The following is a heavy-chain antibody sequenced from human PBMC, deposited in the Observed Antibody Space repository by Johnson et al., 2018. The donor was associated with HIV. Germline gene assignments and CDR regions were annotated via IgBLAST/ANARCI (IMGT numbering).Heavy chain of an antibody. J-gene: IGHJ3*02. V-gene: IGHV3-30*18. CDR2: ISYDGSNK. D-gene: IGHD5-12*01. Sequence: QVQLVESGGGVVQPGRSLRLSCEASGFTFSSYDMHWVRQAPGKGLEWVALISYDGSNKYYADSVKGRFTISRDNSKNTLYLQMNSLRAEVTAVFYCAKIVATSDDVFDIWGQGTKVTVSS. CDR3: AKIVATSDDVFDI. CDR1: GFTFSSYD.